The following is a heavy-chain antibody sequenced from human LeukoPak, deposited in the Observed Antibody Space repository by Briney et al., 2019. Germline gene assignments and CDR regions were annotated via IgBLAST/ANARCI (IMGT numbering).Heavy chain of an antibody. D-gene: IGHD3-10*01. Sequence: KSSETLSLTCTVSGGSISSYYWSWIRQSPGKGLEWIGNIHHSGNIYYNVSLKSRVTISVHTSNNQFSLNLNSVTAADTAVYYCARDRGGLDAFDIWGQGTMVTVSS. CDR3: ARDRGGLDAFDI. CDR1: GGSISSYY. CDR2: IHHSGNI. V-gene: IGHV4-59*12. J-gene: IGHJ3*02.